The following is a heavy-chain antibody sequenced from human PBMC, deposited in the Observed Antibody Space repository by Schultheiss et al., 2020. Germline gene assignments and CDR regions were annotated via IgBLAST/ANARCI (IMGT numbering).Heavy chain of an antibody. Sequence: GGSLRLSCAASGFTFSDYAMSWVRQAPGKGLEWVAVIWYDGSNKYYADSVKGRFTISRDNSKNTLYLQMNSLRAEDTAVYYCAKVSQGVTPSVDYWGQGTLVTVSS. CDR1: GFTFSDYA. CDR2: IWYDGSNK. CDR3: AKVSQGVTPSVDY. J-gene: IGHJ4*02. D-gene: IGHD2-21*02. V-gene: IGHV3-30*02.